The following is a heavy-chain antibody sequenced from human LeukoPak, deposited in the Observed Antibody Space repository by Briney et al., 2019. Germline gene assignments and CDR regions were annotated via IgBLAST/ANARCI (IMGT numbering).Heavy chain of an antibody. CDR2: IYNSGNT. Sequence: ASETLSLTCTVSGGSISSYYWSWFRQPPGKGLEWIGYIYNSGNTNYNPSLKSRVNISVDTSTNQFSLRLSSVTAADTAEYYCARGPVTTSGNCFDPWGQGTLVTVSS. CDR1: GGSISSYY. CDR3: ARGPVTTSGNCFDP. J-gene: IGHJ5*02. D-gene: IGHD4-17*01. V-gene: IGHV4-59*08.